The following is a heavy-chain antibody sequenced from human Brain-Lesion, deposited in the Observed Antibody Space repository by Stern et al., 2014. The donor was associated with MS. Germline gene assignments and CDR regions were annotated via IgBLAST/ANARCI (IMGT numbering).Heavy chain of an antibody. J-gene: IGHJ5*02. CDR1: GGSISSSGYY. CDR3: ATTRWDLFTWNWFDP. Sequence: QVQLVESGPGLVKPSQTLSLTCTVSGGSISSSGYYWSWIRQPADKGLEWIGRIHDSGTTYYHPPLQSRVTNTKRTANNPFTPTRPSVTAADTAVYYCATTRWDLFTWNWFDPWGQGTLVTVSS. D-gene: IGHD1-26*01. CDR2: IHDSGTT. V-gene: IGHV4-61*02.